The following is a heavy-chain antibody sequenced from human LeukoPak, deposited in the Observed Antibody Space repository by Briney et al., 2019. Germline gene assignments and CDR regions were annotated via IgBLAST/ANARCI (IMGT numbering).Heavy chain of an antibody. J-gene: IGHJ4*02. D-gene: IGHD1-26*01. CDR3: ASSSGLIVGATSFDY. CDR2: IIPIFGTA. V-gene: IGHV1-69*13. Sequence: SVTVSCKASGGTFSSYAISWVRQAPGQGLEWMGGIIPIFGTANYAQKFQGRVTITADESTSTAYMELSSLRSEDTAVYYCASSSGLIVGATSFDYWGQGTLVTVSS. CDR1: GGTFSSYA.